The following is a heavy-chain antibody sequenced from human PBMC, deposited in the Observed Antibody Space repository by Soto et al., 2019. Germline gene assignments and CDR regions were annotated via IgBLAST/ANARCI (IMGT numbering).Heavy chain of an antibody. V-gene: IGHV1-18*01. CDR3: ARGKGGIQLNTLNE. Sequence: GASVKVSCKASGYTFTSYGISWVRQAPGQGLEWMGWMSAYNGDTKYAQKFQGRVTMTTDTSTSTAHLELRSLRPDDTAVYYCARGKGGIQLNTLNEWGQGTLVT. J-gene: IGHJ4*02. CDR2: MSAYNGDT. CDR1: GYTFTSYG. D-gene: IGHD5-18*01.